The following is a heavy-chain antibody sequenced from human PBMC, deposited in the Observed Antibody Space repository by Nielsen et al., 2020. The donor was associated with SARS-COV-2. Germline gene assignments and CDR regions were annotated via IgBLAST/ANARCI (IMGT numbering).Heavy chain of an antibody. CDR1: GFTFSSTW. CDR2: INPSGSGT. J-gene: IGHJ4*02. V-gene: IGHV3-74*01. CDR3: ARGERLWGGFDY. D-gene: IGHD3-3*01. Sequence: GGSLRLSCSASGFTFSSTWMDWVRQAPGQGLVWVSRINPSGSGTAYADSVKGRFTISRDNAKNSLYLQMNSLRAEDTAVYYCARGERLWGGFDYWGQGTLVTVSS.